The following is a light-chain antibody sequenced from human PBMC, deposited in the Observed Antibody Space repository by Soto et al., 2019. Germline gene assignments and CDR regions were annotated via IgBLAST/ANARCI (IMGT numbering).Light chain of an antibody. CDR3: AVWDDNLNGWV. CDR2: TNN. CDR1: SSNIGTYA. J-gene: IGLJ3*02. Sequence: QSVLTQPPSASGTPGQRVTLSCSGSSSNIGTYAVNWYQHLPGTAPKVVIFTNNNRPSGVPDRFSGSKSGTSAYLAISGLQSEDEADYYCAVWDDNLNGWVFGGGTKMTFL. V-gene: IGLV1-44*01.